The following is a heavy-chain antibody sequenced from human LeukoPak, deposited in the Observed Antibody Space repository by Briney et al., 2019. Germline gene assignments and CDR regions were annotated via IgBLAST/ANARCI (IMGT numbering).Heavy chain of an antibody. CDR1: GFRFDGYA. V-gene: IGHV3-9*01. J-gene: IGHJ6*03. CDR2: ISWNSGTI. CDR3: AKDIAPAVFYYMDV. Sequence: GGSLRVSCAASGFRFDGYAMHWVRQAPGKGLEWVSGISWNSGTIAYADSVKGRFTISRDDAKNSLYLQMNSLRAEDTALYYCAKDIAPAVFYYMDVWGKGTTVIVSS.